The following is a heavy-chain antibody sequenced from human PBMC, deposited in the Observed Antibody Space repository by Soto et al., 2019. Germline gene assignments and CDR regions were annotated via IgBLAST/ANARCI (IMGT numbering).Heavy chain of an antibody. CDR2: ISYDGSNK. CDR1: GFTFSSYA. Sequence: QVQLVESGGGVVQHGRSLRLSCAASGFTFSSYAMHWVRQAPGKGLEWVAVISYDGSNKYYADSVKGRFTISRDNSKNALYLQMNSLNAEDTAVYYCARVGALDDLGSMDVW. J-gene: IGHJ6*01. V-gene: IGHV3-30-3*01. CDR3: ARVGALDDLGSMDV. D-gene: IGHD3-16*01.